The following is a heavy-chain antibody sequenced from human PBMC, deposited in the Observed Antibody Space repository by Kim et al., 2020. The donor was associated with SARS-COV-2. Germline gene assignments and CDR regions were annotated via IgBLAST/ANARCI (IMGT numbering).Heavy chain of an antibody. CDR2: IYYSGST. D-gene: IGHD6-13*01. Sequence: SETLSLTCTVSGGSITSYYWSWIRQPPGKGLEWIGYIYYSGSTNYNPSFKSRVTITVNTTKNQFSLKLSAVTAADTPVYYCARHGIAAARRMDVGGPGTT. CDR1: GGSITSYY. CDR3: ARHGIAAARRMDV. V-gene: IGHV4-59*08. J-gene: IGHJ6*02.